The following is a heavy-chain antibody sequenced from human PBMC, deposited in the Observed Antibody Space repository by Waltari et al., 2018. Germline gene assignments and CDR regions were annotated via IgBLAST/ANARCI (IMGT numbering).Heavy chain of an antibody. Sequence: EVQLVESGGRLIQPGGSLRLSCLGTGFTFSSYSVNWVRQAPGKGLEWVSYIGTRSSPIYYVDSVQGRFTISRDDAKNTVYLQMDSLREEDTAVYYCATSFDSQGDYWGQGTLVTVSS. D-gene: IGHD3-9*01. V-gene: IGHV3-48*02. CDR1: GFTFSSYS. CDR3: ATSFDSQGDY. J-gene: IGHJ4*02. CDR2: IGTRSSPI.